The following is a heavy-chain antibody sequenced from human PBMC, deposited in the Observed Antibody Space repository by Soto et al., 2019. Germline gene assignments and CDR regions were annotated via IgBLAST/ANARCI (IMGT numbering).Heavy chain of an antibody. J-gene: IGHJ4*02. Sequence: QMQLVQSGAEVNERGSSVKISCKTSGGTFNTYALTWVRQAPGQGLEWIGGIIPIFGIKNVAQRFQGRVTINADDSLTTAYMEMTSLRSDVTAVYYCATEGGDHWGQGTVVSVSS. CDR2: IIPIFGIK. CDR1: GGTFNTYA. CDR3: ATEGGDH. D-gene: IGHD3-16*01. V-gene: IGHV1-69*01.